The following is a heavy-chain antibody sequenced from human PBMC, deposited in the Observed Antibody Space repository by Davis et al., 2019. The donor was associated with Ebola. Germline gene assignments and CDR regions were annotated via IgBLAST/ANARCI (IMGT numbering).Heavy chain of an antibody. CDR3: ARDSDDYCFDY. Sequence: HTGGSLRLSCAASGFTFSSYWMHWVRQAPGKGLVWVSRINSDGSSTSYADSVKGRFTISRDNSKNTLYLQMNSLRPEDTAVYYCARDSDDYCFDYWGQGTLVTVSS. CDR1: GFTFSSYW. D-gene: IGHD2-21*02. V-gene: IGHV3-74*01. J-gene: IGHJ4*02. CDR2: INSDGSST.